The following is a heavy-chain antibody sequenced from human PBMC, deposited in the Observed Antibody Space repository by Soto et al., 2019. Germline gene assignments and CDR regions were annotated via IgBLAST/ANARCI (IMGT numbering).Heavy chain of an antibody. D-gene: IGHD5-18*01. CDR1: GFTVSNNY. CDR2: IDSGGSK. CDR3: ATGYSDES. J-gene: IGHJ5*02. Sequence: EVQLVESGGALVQPGGSLRLSCAASGFTVSNNYIGWVRQAPGKGLEWVSIIDSGGSKYYADSVKGRFTISSDNSRNTLYLHMNILRAEDTAVYYCATGYSDESWGQGTLVNVSS. V-gene: IGHV3-66*01.